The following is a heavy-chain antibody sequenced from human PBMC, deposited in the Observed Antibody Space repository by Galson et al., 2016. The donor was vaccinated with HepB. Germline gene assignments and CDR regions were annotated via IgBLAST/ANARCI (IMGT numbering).Heavy chain of an antibody. J-gene: IGHJ4*02. CDR2: IGGSGTSA. V-gene: IGHV3-23*01. CDR1: GFSFSSYA. Sequence: SLRLSCAASGFSFSSYAMSWVRQAPVRGLEWVSGIGGSGTSALYAGSVKGRFTVSRDNSKNTLYLQMNSLRAEDSAVSYCAKDREWELLALFDSWGQGARVTVSS. D-gene: IGHD4-23*01. CDR3: AKDREWELLALFDS.